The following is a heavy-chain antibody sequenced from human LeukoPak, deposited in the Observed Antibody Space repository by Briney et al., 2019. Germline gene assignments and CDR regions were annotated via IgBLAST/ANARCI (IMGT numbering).Heavy chain of an antibody. CDR3: ARGLIVRTSGSYTRRGLYYFDY. CDR1: GYTFTGYY. V-gene: IGHV1-8*02. J-gene: IGHJ4*02. CDR2: INPNSGNT. Sequence: ASVKVSCKASGYTFTGYYMHWVRQAPGQGLEWMGWINPNSGNTGYAQKFQGRVTMTRNTSISTAYMELSSLRSEDTAVYYCARGLIVRTSGSYTRRGLYYFDYWGQGTLVTVSS. D-gene: IGHD3-22*01.